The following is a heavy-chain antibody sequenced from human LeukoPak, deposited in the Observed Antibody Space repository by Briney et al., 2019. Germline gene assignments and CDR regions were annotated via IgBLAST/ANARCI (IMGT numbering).Heavy chain of an antibody. CDR2: IYYSGST. V-gene: IGHV4-59*01. D-gene: IGHD3-10*01. Sequence: SETLSLTCTVSGGSISSYYLSWIRQPPGKGLEWIGCIYYSGSTNYNPSLKSRVTISVDTSKNQFSLKLSSVTAADTAVYYCARVDAWFGELFSWYFDLWGRGTLVTVSS. CDR1: GGSISSYY. CDR3: ARVDAWFGELFSWYFDL. J-gene: IGHJ2*01.